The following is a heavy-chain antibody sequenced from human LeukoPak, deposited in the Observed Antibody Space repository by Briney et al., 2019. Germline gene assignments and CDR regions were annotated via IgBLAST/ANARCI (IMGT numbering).Heavy chain of an antibody. D-gene: IGHD4-23*01. CDR1: GFTFSSYE. V-gene: IGHV3-48*03. J-gene: IGHJ4*02. CDR2: ISSSGSTI. Sequence: GGSLRLSCAASGFTFSSYEMNWVRQAPGKGLEWVSYISSSGSTIYYADSVKGRFTISRDNSKNTLYLQMNSLRPEDTAVYYCARGARKGDDYGGFFDYWGQGTLVTVSS. CDR3: ARGARKGDDYGGFFDY.